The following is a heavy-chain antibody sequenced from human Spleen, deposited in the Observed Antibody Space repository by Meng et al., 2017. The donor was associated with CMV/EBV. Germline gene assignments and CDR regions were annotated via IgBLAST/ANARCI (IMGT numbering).Heavy chain of an antibody. CDR1: GGSISSSSYY. D-gene: IGHD3-3*01. J-gene: IGHJ4*02. Sequence: CTVSGGSISSSSYYWGWIRQPPGKGLEWIGSIYYSGGTYYNPSLKSRVTISVDTSKNQFSLKLSSVTAADTAVYYCARMVLRFSLFDYWGQGTLVTVSS. V-gene: IGHV4-39*01. CDR3: ARMVLRFSLFDY. CDR2: IYYSGGT.